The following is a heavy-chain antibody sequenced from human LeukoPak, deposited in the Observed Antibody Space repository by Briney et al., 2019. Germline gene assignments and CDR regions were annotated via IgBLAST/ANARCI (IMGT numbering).Heavy chain of an antibody. CDR1: GFTFTSYG. CDR2: ITYDGYYK. CDR3: ARLRYFDY. V-gene: IGHV3-30*03. Sequence: GTSLRLSCAASGFTFTSYGMHWVRQAPGKGLEWVALITYDGYYKYYSDSVKGRFTISRDNAKNSLYLQMNSLRAEDTAVYYCARLRYFDYWGQGTLVTVSS. D-gene: IGHD1-14*01. J-gene: IGHJ4*02.